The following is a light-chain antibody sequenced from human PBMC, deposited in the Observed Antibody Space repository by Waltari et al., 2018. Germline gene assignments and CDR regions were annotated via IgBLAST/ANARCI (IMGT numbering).Light chain of an antibody. V-gene: IGKV1-5*03. CDR3: QRYNSYPIT. CDR2: EAT. CDR1: QSMGSW. J-gene: IGKJ3*01. Sequence: DIQMTQSPSTLPASVGDRVTITCRASQSMGSWLAWYQQKPGKAPKLLIYEATSLESGVPSRFSASGSWTEFTLTISSLQPDDFATYYCQRYNSYPITFGPGTKVDI.